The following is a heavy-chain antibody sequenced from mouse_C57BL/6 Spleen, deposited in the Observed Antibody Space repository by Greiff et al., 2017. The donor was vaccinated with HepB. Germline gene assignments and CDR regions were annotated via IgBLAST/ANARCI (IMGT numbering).Heavy chain of an antibody. CDR2: IYPGSGST. Sequence: QVQLQQPGAELVKPGASVKMSCKASGYTFTSYWITWVKQRPGQGLEWIGDIYPGSGSTNYNEKFKSKATLTVDTSSSTAYMQLSSLTSEDSAVYYCARLRISSTTRYGSSFYYYAMDYWGQGTSVTVSS. CDR3: ARLRISSTTRYGSSFYYYAMDY. CDR1: GYTFTSYW. J-gene: IGHJ4*01. V-gene: IGHV1-55*01. D-gene: IGHD1-1*01.